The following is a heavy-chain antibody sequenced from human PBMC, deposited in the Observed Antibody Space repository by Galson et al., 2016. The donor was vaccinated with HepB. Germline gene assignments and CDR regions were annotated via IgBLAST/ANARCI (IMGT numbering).Heavy chain of an antibody. J-gene: IGHJ5*02. CDR2: IYRSGST. CDR3: ARGTRGYSNYFGPWFDP. V-gene: IGHV4-30-2*01. CDR1: GGSISSGTFP. D-gene: IGHD4-11*01. Sequence: TLSLTCAVSGGSISSGTFPWSWIRQPPGKGLEWIGYIYRSGSTYYNPSLKTRVTISVDKSKNQFSLKLSSVTAADTAVYYCARGTRGYSNYFGPWFDPWGQGTLVTVSS.